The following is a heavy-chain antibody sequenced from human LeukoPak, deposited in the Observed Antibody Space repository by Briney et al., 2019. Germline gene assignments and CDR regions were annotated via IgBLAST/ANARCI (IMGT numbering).Heavy chain of an antibody. CDR3: ARERYYYDSSGYSRFDP. CDR1: GGSLSSYY. V-gene: IGHV4-59*01. J-gene: IGHJ5*02. D-gene: IGHD3-22*01. CDR2: IYYSRST. Sequence: SETLSLTCTVSGGSLSSYYWMWLRQPPGKGLEGIGYIYYSRSTNYNPSLKSRVPISVDTSKIQFSLKLSSVTAADTAVYYCARERYYYDSSGYSRFDPWGQGTLVTVSS.